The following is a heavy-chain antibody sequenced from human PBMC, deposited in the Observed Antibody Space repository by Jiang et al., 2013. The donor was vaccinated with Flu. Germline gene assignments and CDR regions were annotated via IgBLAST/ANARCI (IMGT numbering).Heavy chain of an antibody. J-gene: IGHJ4*02. CDR2: VDPGDSYA. D-gene: IGHD2-15*01. CDR1: GYNFASYS. CDR3: ARHRCSGGSCFDY. V-gene: IGHV5-10-1*01. Sequence: GAEVKKPGESLRISCKGSGYNFASYSISWVRQMPGKGLEWMGKVDPGDSYAKYSPSFGHVSMSADTSITTAYLQWSSLQASDSAMYYCARHRCSGGSCFDYWGQGALVTVSS.